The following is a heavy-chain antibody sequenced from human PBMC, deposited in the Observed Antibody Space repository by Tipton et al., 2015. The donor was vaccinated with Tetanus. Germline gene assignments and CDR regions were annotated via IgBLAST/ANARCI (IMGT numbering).Heavy chain of an antibody. Sequence: LTCTVSGGSISSSSYYWSWIRQPAGKGLEWIGRIYTSGSTNYNPSLKSRVTMSVDTSKNQFSLKLSSVTAADTAVYYCARDEGYCSSTSCPTNWFDPWDQGTLVTVSS. CDR2: IYTSGST. J-gene: IGHJ5*02. V-gene: IGHV4-61*02. CDR3: ARDEGYCSSTSCPTNWFDP. CDR1: GGSISSSSYY. D-gene: IGHD2-2*01.